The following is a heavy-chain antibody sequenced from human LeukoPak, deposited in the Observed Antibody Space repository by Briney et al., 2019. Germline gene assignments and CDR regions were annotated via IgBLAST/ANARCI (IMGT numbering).Heavy chain of an antibody. V-gene: IGHV1-2*02. Sequence: GASVKVSCKPSGYTFTDYFVHWVRQAPGQGLEWMGWINPNSGGTEYAQKFLGRVTMTRGTSISTAYMELSRLRSDDTAVYFCAREYYYDSSGYSVDYYYYGMDVWGQGTTVTVSS. CDR3: AREYYYDSSGYSVDYYYYGMDV. D-gene: IGHD3-22*01. CDR1: GYTFTDYF. J-gene: IGHJ6*02. CDR2: INPNSGGT.